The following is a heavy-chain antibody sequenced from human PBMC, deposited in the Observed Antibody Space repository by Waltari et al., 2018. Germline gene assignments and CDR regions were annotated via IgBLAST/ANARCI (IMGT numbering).Heavy chain of an antibody. CDR2: IRSKANSYAT. CDR1: GFLFSASG. Sequence: EVQLMESGGGLVQREGALKLSCAASGFLFSASGIHRGRQASGKGVEWIGRIRSKANSYATAYAEAVKGRFTISRDDSKNTAYLEMNSLKTEDTAVYYCIRVDYYVSGTYAVDNWGQGTLVTVSS. D-gene: IGHD3-10*01. J-gene: IGHJ4*02. V-gene: IGHV3-73*02. CDR3: IRVDYYVSGTYAVDN.